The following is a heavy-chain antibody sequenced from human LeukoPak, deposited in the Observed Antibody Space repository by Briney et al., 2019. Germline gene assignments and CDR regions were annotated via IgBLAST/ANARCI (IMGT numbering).Heavy chain of an antibody. Sequence: GGSLRLSCAASGFTFSSYAMHWVRQAPGKGLEWVAVISYDGSNKYYADSVKGRFTISRDNSKNTLYLQMNSLRAEDTAVYYCAENDYGDKYYYGMDVWGQGTTVTVSS. CDR2: ISYDGSNK. V-gene: IGHV3-30-3*01. CDR3: AENDYGDKYYYGMDV. CDR1: GFTFSSYA. D-gene: IGHD4-17*01. J-gene: IGHJ6*02.